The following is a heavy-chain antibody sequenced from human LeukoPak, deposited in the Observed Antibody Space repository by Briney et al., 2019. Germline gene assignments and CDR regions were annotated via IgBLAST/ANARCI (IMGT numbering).Heavy chain of an antibody. CDR2: VYYDGSA. J-gene: IGHJ5*02. CDR3: AKTHRVGSGSYHLDP. CDR1: DASISSPSYY. D-gene: IGHD3-10*01. Sequence: SETLSLTCIVSDASISSPSYYWGWIRQPPGKGLEWIGSVYYDGSAYYSPSLQSRVTISIETSKNQFSLQLRSVTAADTAVYYCAKTHRVGSGSYHLDPWSQGTLVTVSS. V-gene: IGHV4-39*07.